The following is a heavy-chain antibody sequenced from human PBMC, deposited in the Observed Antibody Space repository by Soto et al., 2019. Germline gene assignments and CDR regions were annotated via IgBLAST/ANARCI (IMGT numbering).Heavy chain of an antibody. Sequence: EVQLVESGGGLVKPGGSLRLSCAASGFIFNSYSMNWVRQAPGKGLGWVSSISSSGTYIYYADSVKGRFTISRDNAKNSLYLQMNSLRAEDTAVYYCARDPPIGSGWYYFDYWGQGTLVTVSS. CDR2: ISSSGTYI. V-gene: IGHV3-21*01. CDR3: ARDPPIGSGWYYFDY. D-gene: IGHD6-19*01. CDR1: GFIFNSYS. J-gene: IGHJ4*02.